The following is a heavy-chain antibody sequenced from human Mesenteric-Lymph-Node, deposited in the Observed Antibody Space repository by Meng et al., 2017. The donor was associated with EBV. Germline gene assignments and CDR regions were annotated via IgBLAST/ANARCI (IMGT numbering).Heavy chain of an antibody. Sequence: QVQLVQSGTEVTKPGASVKLSCKASGYIVTSYDMNWVRQAPGQGLEWMGWMNPNSGDTGYAQKLQGRVTMTRDTSLSTSYMELSNLTAEDTAVYYCTRDYLGSGSARGYWGQGTLVTVSS. CDR1: GYIVTSYD. CDR3: TRDYLGSGSARGY. V-gene: IGHV1-8*01. J-gene: IGHJ4*02. CDR2: MNPNSGDT. D-gene: IGHD3-10*01.